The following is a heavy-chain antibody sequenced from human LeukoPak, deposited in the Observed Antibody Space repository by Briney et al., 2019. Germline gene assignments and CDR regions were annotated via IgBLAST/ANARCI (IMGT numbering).Heavy chain of an antibody. CDR1: GGSFSVYY. CDR2: INHSGST. J-gene: IGHJ5*02. V-gene: IGHV4-34*01. CDR3: ARERLAGNEGWFDP. D-gene: IGHD6-19*01. Sequence: KASETLSLTCAVYGGSFSVYYWSWIRQPPGKGLEWIGEINHSGSTNYNPSLKSRVTISVDTSKNQFSLKLSSVTAADTAVYYCARERLAGNEGWFDPWGQGTLVTVSS.